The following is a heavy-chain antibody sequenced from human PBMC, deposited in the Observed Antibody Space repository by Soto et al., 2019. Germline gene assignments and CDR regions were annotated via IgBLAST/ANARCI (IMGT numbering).Heavy chain of an antibody. V-gene: IGHV4-4*02. J-gene: IGHJ4*02. CDR2: IHHSGGT. D-gene: IGHD5-12*01. CDR1: GGSVSNNNW. Sequence: QVQLQELGPGLVKPSGTLSLSCAVSGGSVSNNNWWRWVRQSPGNGLEWIGEIHHSGGTSYNPSLESRANLSVDKSKNELSLRLNYVTAEDTAVYYCTKNSAYALDYWGLGILVTVSS. CDR3: TKNSAYALDY.